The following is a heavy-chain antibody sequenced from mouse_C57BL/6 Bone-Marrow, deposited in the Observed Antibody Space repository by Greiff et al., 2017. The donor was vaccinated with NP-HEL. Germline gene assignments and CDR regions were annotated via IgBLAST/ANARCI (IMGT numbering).Heavy chain of an antibody. CDR3: ASGRLRRFAY. V-gene: IGHV1-81*01. D-gene: IGHD2-4*01. J-gene: IGHJ3*01. Sequence: VQLQESGAELARPGASVKLSCKASGYTFTSYGISWVKQRTGQGLEWIGEISPRSGNTYYNEKFKGKATLTADKSSSTAYMELRSLTSEDSAVYFCASGRLRRFAYWGQGTLVTVSA. CDR1: GYTFTSYG. CDR2: ISPRSGNT.